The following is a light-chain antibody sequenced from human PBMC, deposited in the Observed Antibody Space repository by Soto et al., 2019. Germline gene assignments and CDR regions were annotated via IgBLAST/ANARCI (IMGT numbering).Light chain of an antibody. V-gene: IGKV3-11*01. CDR3: QQYENWPQLT. Sequence: EIVLTQSPVTLSLSPGERATLSCRASQSVNNYLAWYQQKPGQAPRLLIYDASNRATGIPARFSGGGSGTEFTLSISSLQSEDFAVYYCQQYENWPQLTFGGGTKVDIK. J-gene: IGKJ4*01. CDR2: DAS. CDR1: QSVNNY.